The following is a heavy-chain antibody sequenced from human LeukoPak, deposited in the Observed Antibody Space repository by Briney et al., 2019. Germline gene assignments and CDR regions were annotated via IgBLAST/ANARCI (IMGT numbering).Heavy chain of an antibody. CDR2: ISGSGGST. CDR1: GFTFSSYA. J-gene: IGHJ4*02. V-gene: IGHV3-23*01. Sequence: TGGSLRLSCAASGFTFSSYAMSWVRQAPGKGLEWVSAISGSGGSTYCADSVKGRFTISRDNAKNTLYLQMDSLRAEDTGVYYCARSNQADDYWGQGTLVTVSS. D-gene: IGHD1-14*01. CDR3: ARSNQADDY.